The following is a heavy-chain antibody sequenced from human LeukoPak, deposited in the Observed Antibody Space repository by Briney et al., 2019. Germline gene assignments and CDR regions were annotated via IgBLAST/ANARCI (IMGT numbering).Heavy chain of an antibody. CDR2: IYYSGST. Sequence: PSETLSLTCTVSGGSISSYYWSWIRQPPGKGLEWIGYIYYSGSTNYNPSLKSRVTISVDTSKNQFSLKLSSVTAADTAVYYCARDLGRRLRSPYNWFDPWGQGTLVTVSS. V-gene: IGHV4-59*12. J-gene: IGHJ5*02. D-gene: IGHD3-16*01. CDR3: ARDLGRRLRSPYNWFDP. CDR1: GGSISSYY.